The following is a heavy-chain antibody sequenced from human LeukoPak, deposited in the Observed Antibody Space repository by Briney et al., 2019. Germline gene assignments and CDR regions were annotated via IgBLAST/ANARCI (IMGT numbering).Heavy chain of an antibody. V-gene: IGHV3-9*01. J-gene: IGHJ4*02. Sequence: GGSLRLSCAASGFTFDDYAMHWVRQAPGKGLEWVLVISWNSGSIGYADSVKGRFTISRDNAKNSLYLQMNSLRAEDTALYYCAKDNRYGSGSYLFDYWGQGTLVTVSS. CDR1: GFTFDDYA. CDR2: ISWNSGSI. D-gene: IGHD3-10*01. CDR3: AKDNRYGSGSYLFDY.